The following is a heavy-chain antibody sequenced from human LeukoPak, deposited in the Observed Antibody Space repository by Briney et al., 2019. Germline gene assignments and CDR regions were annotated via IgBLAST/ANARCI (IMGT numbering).Heavy chain of an antibody. CDR3: AKRSSSSWNYYGMDV. CDR1: GFAFSSYA. Sequence: PGGSLRLSCAASGFAFSSYAMHWVRQAPGKGLEWVAVISYDGSNKYYADSVKGRFTISRDNSKNTLYLQMNSLRAEDTAVYYCAKRSSSSWNYYGMDVWGQGTTVTVSS. D-gene: IGHD6-13*01. J-gene: IGHJ6*02. V-gene: IGHV3-30-3*02. CDR2: ISYDGSNK.